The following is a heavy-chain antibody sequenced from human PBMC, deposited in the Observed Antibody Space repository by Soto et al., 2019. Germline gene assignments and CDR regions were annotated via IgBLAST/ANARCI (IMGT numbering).Heavy chain of an antibody. V-gene: IGHV4-59*01. J-gene: IGHJ6*02. CDR3: ARGRLVEYSSSSGGVYYYYYGMDV. CDR2: IYYSGST. CDR1: GGSISIYY. Sequence: LSLTFTVSGGSISIYYWSLIRQPPGKGLEWIGYIYYSGSTNYNPSLKSRVTISVDTSKNQFSLKLSSVTAADTAVYYCARGRLVEYSSSSGGVYYYYYGMDVWGQGTTVTVSS. D-gene: IGHD6-6*01.